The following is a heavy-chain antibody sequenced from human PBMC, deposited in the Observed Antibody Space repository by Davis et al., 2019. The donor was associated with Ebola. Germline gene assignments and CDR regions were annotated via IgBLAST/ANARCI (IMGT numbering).Heavy chain of an antibody. CDR1: GYTFTSYD. V-gene: IGHV1-8*01. CDR3: AIGGSGSYYNVGWFDP. Sequence: AASVKVSCKASGYTFTSYDINWVRQATGQGLAWMGWMNSNSGNTGDAQKFQGRVTMTRNTSISTAYMELSSLRSEDTAVYYCAIGGSGSYYNVGWFDPWGQGTLVTVSS. J-gene: IGHJ5*02. D-gene: IGHD3-10*01. CDR2: MNSNSGNT.